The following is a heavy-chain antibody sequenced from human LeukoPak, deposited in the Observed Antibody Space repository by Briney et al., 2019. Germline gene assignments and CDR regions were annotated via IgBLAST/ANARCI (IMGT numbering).Heavy chain of an antibody. Sequence: GESLKIYCKGSGYSFTNYWIAWVHQMPGKGLEWMGSIYPGDSDTRYSPSFQGQVTISADKSISTAYLQWNSLKASDTAMYYCTRGDGCSPAGFDYWGQGNLVTVSS. CDR2: IYPGDSDT. J-gene: IGHJ4*02. D-gene: IGHD5-24*01. CDR1: GYSFTNYW. V-gene: IGHV5-51*07. CDR3: TRGDGCSPAGFDY.